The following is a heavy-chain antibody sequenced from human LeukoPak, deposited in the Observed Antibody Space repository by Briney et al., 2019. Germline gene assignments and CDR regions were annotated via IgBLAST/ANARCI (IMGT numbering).Heavy chain of an antibody. D-gene: IGHD3-10*01. V-gene: IGHV3-21*01. J-gene: IGHJ3*01. CDR1: GFTFIKHR. CDR3: TRDQSVRYAFDF. CDR2: ISGRSVFI. Sequence: GGSLRLSCEASGFTFIKHRMGWVRQAPGKGLEGVSSISGRSVFISYTDSVKGRFTISRDNARNSLFLELSSLRPEDTAVYYCTRDQSVRYAFDFWGQGSLVTVSS.